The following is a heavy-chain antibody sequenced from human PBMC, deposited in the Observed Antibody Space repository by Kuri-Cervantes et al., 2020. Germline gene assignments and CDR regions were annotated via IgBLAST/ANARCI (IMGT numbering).Heavy chain of an antibody. CDR1: GYTFTSYG. J-gene: IGHJ6*02. CDR2: ISAYNGNT. V-gene: IGHV1-18*03. Sequence: ASVKVSCKASGYTFTSYGISWVRQAPGQGLGWMGWISAYNGNTNYAQKLQGRVTMTRNTSISTAYMELSSLRSEDMAVYYCARGKARLLWFVELLNDNYGMDVWGQGTTVTVSS. CDR3: ARGKARLLWFVELLNDNYGMDV. D-gene: IGHD3-10*01.